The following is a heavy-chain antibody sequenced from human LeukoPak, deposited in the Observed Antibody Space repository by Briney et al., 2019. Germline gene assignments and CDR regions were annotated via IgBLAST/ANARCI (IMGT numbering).Heavy chain of an antibody. D-gene: IGHD3-3*01. J-gene: IGHJ4*02. CDR2: IYYSGTT. CDR1: GGSISSGDYF. V-gene: IGHV4-30-4*01. CDR3: TRAYWIGFHFDS. Sequence: SETLSLTCTVSGGSISSGDYFWTWIRQPPGKGLEYIGYIYYSGTTYYNPSLKSRITMSVDMSANQFSLRLTSVSAADTAVYYCTRAYWIGFHFDSWGQGILVSVSS.